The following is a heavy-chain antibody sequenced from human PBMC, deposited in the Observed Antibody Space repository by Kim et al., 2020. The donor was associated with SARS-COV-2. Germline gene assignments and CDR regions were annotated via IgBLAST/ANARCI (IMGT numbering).Heavy chain of an antibody. CDR3: AREIRGYSYGYPDY. V-gene: IGHV3-11*06. Sequence: ADSVKGRFTIPRDNAKNSLYLQMNSLRAEDTAVYYCAREIRGYSYGYPDYWGQGTLVTVSS. D-gene: IGHD5-18*01. J-gene: IGHJ4*02.